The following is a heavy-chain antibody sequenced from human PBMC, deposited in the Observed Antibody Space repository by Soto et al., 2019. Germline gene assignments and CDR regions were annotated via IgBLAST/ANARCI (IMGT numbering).Heavy chain of an antibody. J-gene: IGHJ4*02. CDR1: GFTFRTYA. Sequence: QVQLVESGGGVVQPGRSLRLSCAASGFTFRTYAMDWVRQAPGKGLEWVAVISYDGTNKYYADSVKGRFTISRDNYKNTLSLQMNSLRAEDTAVYYCARGDSNSGSYYWGQGILVTVSS. V-gene: IGHV3-30*01. D-gene: IGHD6-13*01. CDR3: ARGDSNSGSYY. CDR2: ISYDGTNK.